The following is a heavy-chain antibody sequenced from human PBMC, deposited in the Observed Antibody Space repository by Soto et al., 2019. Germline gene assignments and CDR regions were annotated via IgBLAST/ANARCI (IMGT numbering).Heavy chain of an antibody. CDR3: TTDSYSTIIIVRFDY. CDR1: GCPFSNAW. CDR2: IKSKTDGGTT. Sequence: GGSLRLSCASSGCPFSNAWINWVRQATGKGLEWVGRIKSKTDGGTTDYAEPVKGRFAISRDDSNNMVYLQMNSLKIEDTAVYYCTTDSYSTIIIVRFDYWGHGTLVTVSS. J-gene: IGHJ4*01. D-gene: IGHD3-22*01. V-gene: IGHV3-15*07.